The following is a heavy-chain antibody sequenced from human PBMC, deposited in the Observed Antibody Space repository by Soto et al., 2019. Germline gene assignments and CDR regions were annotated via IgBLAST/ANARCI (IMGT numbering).Heavy chain of an antibody. CDR3: PHVLGSCSSVTCYHSVDYMDV. D-gene: IGHD2-15*01. CDR2: VYWDDDK. Sequence: QITLKESGPTLVKPTQTLTLTCTFSGFSLNTSAVGVGWIRQPPGKALEWLALVYWDDDKLYSPSLKSRLTLTKDTSKNLVVLTMTNMDPVDTATYFCPHVLGSCSSVTCYHSVDYMDVWGKVTTVTVS. CDR1: GFSLNTSAVG. V-gene: IGHV2-5*02. J-gene: IGHJ6*03.